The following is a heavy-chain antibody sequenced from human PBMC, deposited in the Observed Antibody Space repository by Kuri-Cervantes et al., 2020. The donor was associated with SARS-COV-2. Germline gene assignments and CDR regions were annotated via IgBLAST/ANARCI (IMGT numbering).Heavy chain of an antibody. CDR3: ARAGYYCSSTSCPSLPDY. J-gene: IGHJ4*02. Sequence: ASVKVSCKASGYIFTSYYIHWVRQAPGQGLEWMGWMNPNSGNTGYAQKFQGRVTITRNTSISTAYMELSSLRSEDTAVYYCARAGYYCSSTSCPSLPDYWGQGTLVTVSS. CDR2: MNPNSGNT. D-gene: IGHD2-2*01. V-gene: IGHV1-8*03. CDR1: GYIFTSYY.